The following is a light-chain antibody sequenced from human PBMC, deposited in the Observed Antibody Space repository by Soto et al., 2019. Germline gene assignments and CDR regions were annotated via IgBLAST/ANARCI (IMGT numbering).Light chain of an antibody. CDR1: QGISSA. V-gene: IGKV1-13*02. CDR2: DAS. Sequence: AIQLTQSPSSLSASVGDRVTITCRASQGISSALAWYQQKPGKAPKLLIYDASSLESGVPSRFSGSGSGTDFTLTISSLQPEDFATYYCQQFNSYPTSGQGTKVEIK. J-gene: IGKJ1*01. CDR3: QQFNSYPT.